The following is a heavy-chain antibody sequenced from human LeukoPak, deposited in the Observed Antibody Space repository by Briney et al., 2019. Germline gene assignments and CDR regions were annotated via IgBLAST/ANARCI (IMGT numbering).Heavy chain of an antibody. Sequence: ASVKVSCKASGYTFTGYYMHWVRQAPGQGLEWMGWINPNSGGTNYAQKFQGRVTMTRDTSISTAYMELSRLRSDDTAVYYCARELRIAVAGLDYWGQGTLVTVSS. D-gene: IGHD6-19*01. CDR2: INPNSGGT. J-gene: IGHJ4*02. CDR1: GYTFTGYY. CDR3: ARELRIAVAGLDY. V-gene: IGHV1-2*02.